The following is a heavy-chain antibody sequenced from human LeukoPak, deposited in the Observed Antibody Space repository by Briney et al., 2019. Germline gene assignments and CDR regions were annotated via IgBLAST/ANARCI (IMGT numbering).Heavy chain of an antibody. J-gene: IGHJ3*02. CDR3: VSRYCTITNCYKATGTGSFDI. CDR1: GLTFSSYW. V-gene: IGHV3-74*01. Sequence: PGGXLRLSCAGSGLTFSSYWMHWVGQAPGKGVVWVSRINSDGSKTNYADSVKGRFTIYRDNDKNKMYVQVNRLREEDTAVYYCVSRYCTITNCYKATGTGSFDIWGQGTMVSVSS. D-gene: IGHD2-2*02. CDR2: INSDGSKT.